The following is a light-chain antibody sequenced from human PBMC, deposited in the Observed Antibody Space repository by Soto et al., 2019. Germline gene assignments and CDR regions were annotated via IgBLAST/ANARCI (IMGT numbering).Light chain of an antibody. J-gene: IGLJ2*01. V-gene: IGLV2-23*01. Sequence: QSALTQPASVSGSPGQSITISCTGTSSDVGSYNLVSWYQQHPGKAPKLMIYEGSKRPSGVSNRFSGSKSGNTASLTISGLQAEDAADYYCCSYAGRDVVFGGGTKLTVL. CDR2: EGS. CDR1: SSDVGSYNL. CDR3: CSYAGRDVV.